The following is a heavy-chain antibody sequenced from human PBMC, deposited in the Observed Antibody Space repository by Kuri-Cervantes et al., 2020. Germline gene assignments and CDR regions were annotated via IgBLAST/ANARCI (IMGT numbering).Heavy chain of an antibody. J-gene: IGHJ4*02. Sequence: GESLKISCAASGFTFDDYAMHWVRQAPGKGLEWVPAISGSGGSTYYADSVKGRFTISRDNSKNTLYLQINSLRAEDTAVYYCAKVGAIVVVPAAMLDYWGQGTLVTVSS. V-gene: IGHV3-23*01. CDR3: AKVGAIVVVPAAMLDY. CDR1: GFTFDDYA. D-gene: IGHD2-2*01. CDR2: ISGSGGST.